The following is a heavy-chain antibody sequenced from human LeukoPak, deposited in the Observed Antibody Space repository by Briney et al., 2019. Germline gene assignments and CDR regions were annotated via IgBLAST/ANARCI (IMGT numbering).Heavy chain of an antibody. CDR2: ISAYNGNT. CDR3: ARVDAAVPENNWFDP. V-gene: IGHV1-18*01. Sequence: ASGRVSCKASGYTFTSYGISWVRQAPGQGLEWMGWISAYNGNTNYAQKLQGRVTMTTDTSTSTAYMELRSLRSDDTAVYYCARVDAAVPENNWFDPWGQGTLVTVSS. D-gene: IGHD5-18*01. CDR1: GYTFTSYG. J-gene: IGHJ5*02.